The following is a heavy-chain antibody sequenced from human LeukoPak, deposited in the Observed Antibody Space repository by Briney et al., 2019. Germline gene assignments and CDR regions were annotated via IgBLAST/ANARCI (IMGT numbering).Heavy chain of an antibody. D-gene: IGHD3-22*01. CDR1: GGSISSGSYY. Sequence: PSETLSLTCTVSGGSISSGSYYWGWIRQPPGKGLEWIGSIYYSGSTYYNPSLKSRVTISVDTSKNQFSLKLSSVTAADTAVYYCARSRITMIVVVPVAFDIWGQGTMVTVSS. CDR2: IYYSGST. J-gene: IGHJ3*02. CDR3: ARSRITMIVVVPVAFDI. V-gene: IGHV4-39*01.